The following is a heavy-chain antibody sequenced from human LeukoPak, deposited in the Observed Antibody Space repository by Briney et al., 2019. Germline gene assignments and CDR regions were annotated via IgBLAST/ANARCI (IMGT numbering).Heavy chain of an antibody. CDR2: IYYSGST. D-gene: IGHD1-26*01. CDR3: ASNPEWEWEGFDY. CDR1: GGSISSSSYY. Sequence: SETLSLTCTVSGGSISSSSYYWGWIRQPPGKGLEWIGYIYYSGSTNYNPSLKSRVTISVDTSKNQFSLKLSSVTAADTAVYYCASNPEWEWEGFDYWGQGTLVTVSS. V-gene: IGHV4-61*05. J-gene: IGHJ4*02.